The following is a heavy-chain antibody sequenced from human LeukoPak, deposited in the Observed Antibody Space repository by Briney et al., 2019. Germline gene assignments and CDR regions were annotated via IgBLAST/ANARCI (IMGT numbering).Heavy chain of an antibody. J-gene: IGHJ4*02. CDR1: GFTFSNYA. CDR2: ISGSGGST. Sequence: GGSLRLSCAASGFTFSNYAMSWVRQAPGKGLEWVPTISGSGGSTYYADSVKGRFTISRDNSKNTLYLQMSSLRAEDTAVYYCAKDSEYSSGWYQDYWGQGTLVTVSS. D-gene: IGHD6-19*01. V-gene: IGHV3-23*01. CDR3: AKDSEYSSGWYQDY.